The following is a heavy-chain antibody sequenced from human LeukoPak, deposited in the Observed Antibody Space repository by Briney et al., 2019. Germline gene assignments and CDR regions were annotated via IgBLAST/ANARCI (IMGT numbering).Heavy chain of an antibody. Sequence: ASVKVSCKASGYTFTGYYMHWVRQAPGQGLEWMGWINPNSGGTNYAQKFQGRVTMTRDTSISTAYMELSRLRSDDTAVYYCARGRGQQWLRNHYYYYYYMDVWGKGTTVTVSS. CDR1: GYTFTGYY. CDR2: INPNSGGT. D-gene: IGHD5-12*01. CDR3: ARGRGQQWLRNHYYYYYYMDV. J-gene: IGHJ6*03. V-gene: IGHV1-2*02.